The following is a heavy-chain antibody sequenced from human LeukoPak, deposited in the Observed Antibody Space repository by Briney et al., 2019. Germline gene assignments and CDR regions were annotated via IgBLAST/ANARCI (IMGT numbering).Heavy chain of an antibody. CDR3: ARDLGPRTWVWFGELSTRTNWFDP. V-gene: IGHV4-39*07. D-gene: IGHD3-10*01. CDR2: IYYSGST. Sequence: SETLSLTCTVSGGSISSSSYYWGWIRQPPGKGLEWIGTIYYSGSTYYNPSLKSRVTMSVDTSKNQFSLKLSSVTAADTAVYYCARDLGPRTWVWFGELSTRTNWFDPWGQGTLVTVSS. J-gene: IGHJ5*02. CDR1: GGSISSSSYY.